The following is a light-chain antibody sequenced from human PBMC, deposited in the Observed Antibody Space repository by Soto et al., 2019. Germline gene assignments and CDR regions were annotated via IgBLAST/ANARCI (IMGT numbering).Light chain of an antibody. CDR2: GAS. CDR3: QQYNNWPVT. Sequence: EVVSAQTSNTLSVSPGERATLSCRASQSVSSNLAWYQQKPGQAPRLLIYGASTRATGIPARFSGSGSGTEFTLTISSLQSEDFAVYYCQQYNNWPVTFGQGTRLEIK. V-gene: IGKV3-15*01. CDR1: QSVSSN. J-gene: IGKJ5*01.